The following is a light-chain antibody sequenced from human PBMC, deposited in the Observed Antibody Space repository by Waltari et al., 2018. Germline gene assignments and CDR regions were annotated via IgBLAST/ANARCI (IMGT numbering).Light chain of an antibody. CDR3: QVWHAAIDPGV. Sequence: SYVLTQPPSVSVAPGETARITCGGDNIGSYSVHWYQQKPGQAPVLVIFYDSDRPSGIPERFSGSNSGNTATRTSSRVEAGDEANYYCQVWHAAIDPGVFGTGTEVTV. CDR1: NIGSYS. V-gene: IGLV3-21*04. CDR2: YDS. J-gene: IGLJ1*01.